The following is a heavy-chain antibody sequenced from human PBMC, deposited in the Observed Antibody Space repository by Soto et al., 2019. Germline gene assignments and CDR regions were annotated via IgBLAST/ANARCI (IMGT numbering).Heavy chain of an antibody. Sequence: SETLSLTCAVYGGSFSGYYWSWIRQPPGKGLEWIGEINHSGSTNYNPSLKSRVTISVDTSKNQFSLKLSSVTAADTAVYYCARHSLLYDILTGYLFDYWGQGTLVTVSS. CDR3: ARHSLLYDILTGYLFDY. D-gene: IGHD3-9*01. V-gene: IGHV4-34*01. CDR2: INHSGST. J-gene: IGHJ4*02. CDR1: GGSFSGYY.